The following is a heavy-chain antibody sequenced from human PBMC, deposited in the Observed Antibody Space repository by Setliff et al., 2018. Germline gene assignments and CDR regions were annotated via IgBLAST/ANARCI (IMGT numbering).Heavy chain of an antibody. Sequence: GGSLRLSCAASGFTFSSYSMNWVRQAPGKGLEWVSSISSSSSYIYYADSVKGRFTISRDNAKNSLYLQMNSLRAEDTAVYYCASAPIWFGELYYFDYWGQGTLVTVSS. V-gene: IGHV3-21*01. J-gene: IGHJ4*02. CDR3: ASAPIWFGELYYFDY. D-gene: IGHD3-10*01. CDR2: ISSSSSYI. CDR1: GFTFSSYS.